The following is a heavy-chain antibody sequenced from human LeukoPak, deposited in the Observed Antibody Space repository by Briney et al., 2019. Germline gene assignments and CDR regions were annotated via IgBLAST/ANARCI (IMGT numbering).Heavy chain of an antibody. CDR2: IYYSGST. CDR1: GGSISSYY. Sequence: PSETLSLTCTVSGGSISSYYWSWIRQPPGKGLEWIGYIYYSGSTNYNPSLKSRVTISVDTSKNQFSLKLSSVTAADTAVYYCAREEEGALDPWGQGTLVTVSS. CDR3: AREEEGALDP. J-gene: IGHJ5*02. V-gene: IGHV4-59*01. D-gene: IGHD3-16*01.